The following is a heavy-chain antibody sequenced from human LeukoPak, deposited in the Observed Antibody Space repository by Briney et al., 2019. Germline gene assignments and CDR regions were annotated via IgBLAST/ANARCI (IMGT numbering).Heavy chain of an antibody. D-gene: IGHD2-21*01. Sequence: QPGGSLKLSCAASGFTFSGSAIHWVRQASGKGLEWVCRIRDKANNYATAYAASVEGRFTISRDDSKNTAYLQMNSLKTEDTAVYYCTRHGDYYGDYWGQGTLVTVSS. CDR2: IRDKANNYAT. CDR1: GFTFSGSA. J-gene: IGHJ4*02. V-gene: IGHV3-73*01. CDR3: TRHGDYYGDY.